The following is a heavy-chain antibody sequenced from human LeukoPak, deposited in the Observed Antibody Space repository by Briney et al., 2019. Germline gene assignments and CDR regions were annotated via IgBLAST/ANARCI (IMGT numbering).Heavy chain of an antibody. D-gene: IGHD2-2*02. V-gene: IGHV3-21*01. CDR1: GFTFSSYN. J-gene: IGHJ5*02. CDR2: ISSSGSYI. Sequence: PGGSLRLSCAASGFTFSSYNMNWVRQAPGKGLEWVSFISSSGSYIYYADSVRDRFTISRDNAENSLYLQMNSLRAEDTAVYYCARGADCSSTSCYKGDWFDPWGQGTLVTVSS. CDR3: ARGADCSSTSCYKGDWFDP.